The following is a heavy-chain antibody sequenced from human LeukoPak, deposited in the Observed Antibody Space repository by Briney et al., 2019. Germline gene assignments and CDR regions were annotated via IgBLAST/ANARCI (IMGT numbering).Heavy chain of an antibody. Sequence: GGSLRLSCAASGFAFSDYYMSWIRQAPGRGLEWVSYICSSSSCTNYADSVKGRFTISRDNSKNTVYLQMNSLRAEDTAVYYCAKICGSCQSGIFDYWGQGTLVTVSS. CDR3: AKICGSCQSGIFDY. CDR1: GFAFSDYY. CDR2: ICSSSSCT. V-gene: IGHV3-11*03. J-gene: IGHJ4*02. D-gene: IGHD2-15*01.